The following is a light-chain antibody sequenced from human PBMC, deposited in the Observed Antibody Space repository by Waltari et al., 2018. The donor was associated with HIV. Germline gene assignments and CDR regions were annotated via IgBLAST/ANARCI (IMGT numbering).Light chain of an antibody. J-gene: IGKJ2*01. Sequence: KSSQSVLYSSNNKNYLAWYQQKPGQPPKLLIFWASTRESGVPDRFSGSGSGTDFTLTISSLQAEDVAVYYCQQYYGSPYTFGQGTKLE. CDR2: WAS. CDR1: QSVLYSSNNKNY. CDR3: QQYYGSPYT. V-gene: IGKV4-1*01.